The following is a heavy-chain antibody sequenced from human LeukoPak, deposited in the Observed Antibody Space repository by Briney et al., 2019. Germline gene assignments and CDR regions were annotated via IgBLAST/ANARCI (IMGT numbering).Heavy chain of an antibody. V-gene: IGHV3-23*01. CDR2: ISNSGGST. CDR1: GFTLSSYA. CDR3: AKDPSRWLVTNYFDY. Sequence: GGSLRLSCAASGFTLSSYAMTWVRQAPGKGLEWVSSISNSGGSTYYADSVKGRFTISRDNSKNTLYLQMNSLRAEDTAVYYCAKDPSRWLVTNYFDYWGQGTLVTVSS. J-gene: IGHJ4*02. D-gene: IGHD6-19*01.